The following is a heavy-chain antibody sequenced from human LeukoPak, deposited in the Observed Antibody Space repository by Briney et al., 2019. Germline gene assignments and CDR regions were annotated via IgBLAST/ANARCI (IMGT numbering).Heavy chain of an antibody. CDR1: GGSFSGYY. CDR3: ASGGYCSGGSCYSPPAY. CDR2: INHSGST. J-gene: IGHJ4*02. D-gene: IGHD2-15*01. Sequence: SETLSLTRAVYGGSFSGYYWSWIRQPPGKGLEWIGEINHSGSTNYNPSLKSRVTISVDTSKNQFSLKLSSVTAADTAVYYCASGGYCSGGSCYSPPAYWGQGTLVTVSS. V-gene: IGHV4-34*01.